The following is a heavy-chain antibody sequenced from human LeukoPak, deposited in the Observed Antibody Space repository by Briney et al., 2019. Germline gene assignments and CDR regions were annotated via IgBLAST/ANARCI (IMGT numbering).Heavy chain of an antibody. V-gene: IGHV3-20*04. CDR2: INWNGGST. J-gene: IGHJ4*02. CDR3: ARGTLKAAATDFDY. CDR1: GFTFDDYG. D-gene: IGHD6-13*01. Sequence: GGSPRLSCAASGFTFDDYGMSWVRQALGKGLEWVSGINWNGGSTGYADSVKGRFTISRDNAKNSLYLQMNSLRAEDTALYYCARGTLKAAATDFDYWGQGTLVTVSS.